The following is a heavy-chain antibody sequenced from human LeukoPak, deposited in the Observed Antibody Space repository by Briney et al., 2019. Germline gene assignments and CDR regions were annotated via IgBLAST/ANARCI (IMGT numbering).Heavy chain of an antibody. D-gene: IGHD5-12*01. J-gene: IGHJ4*02. Sequence: GGSLRLSCAASGFSLTNYGMHWVRQAPGKGLEWVALISSDGNDKLCGDSVKGRFTISRDDSKSTLYLQMNSLRAEDTAVYYCTTKVIRGNSGDDYDDWGQGTLVTVSS. CDR1: GFSLTNYG. V-gene: IGHV3-30*03. CDR2: ISSDGNDK. CDR3: TTKVIRGNSGDDYDD.